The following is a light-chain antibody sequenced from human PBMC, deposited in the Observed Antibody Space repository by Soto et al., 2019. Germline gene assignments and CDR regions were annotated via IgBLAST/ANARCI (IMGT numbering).Light chain of an antibody. CDR2: DVS. CDR3: SSYTSSSTYV. V-gene: IGLV2-14*01. Sequence: QSALTQPASVSGSPGQSIAISCTGTSSDVGGYNYVSWYQQHPGKGPKLMVYDVSNRPSGVSNRVSGTKSGNTASLTISGLQAEDEDEYYCSSYTSSSTYVFGRGTKVTVL. CDR1: SSDVGGYNY. J-gene: IGLJ1*01.